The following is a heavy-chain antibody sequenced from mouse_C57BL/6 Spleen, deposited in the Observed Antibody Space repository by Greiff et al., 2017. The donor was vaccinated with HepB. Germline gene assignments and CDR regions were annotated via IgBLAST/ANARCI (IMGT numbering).Heavy chain of an antibody. CDR1: GFTFSDYG. CDR3: ARGLLTIVPFDY. CDR2: ISSGSSTI. Sequence: EVQLQQSGGGLVKPGGSLKLSCAASGFTFSDYGMHWVRQAPEKGLEWVAYISSGSSTIYYADTVKGRFTISRDNAKNTLFLQMTSLRSEDTAMYYCARGLLTIVPFDYWGQGTTLTVSS. V-gene: IGHV5-17*01. D-gene: IGHD2-12*01. J-gene: IGHJ2*01.